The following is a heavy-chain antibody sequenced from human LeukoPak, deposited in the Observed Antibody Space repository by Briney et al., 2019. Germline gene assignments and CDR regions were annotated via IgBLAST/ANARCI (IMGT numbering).Heavy chain of an antibody. CDR1: GGSISSSSYY. D-gene: IGHD2-21*01. CDR2: IYYSGRT. J-gene: IGHJ4*02. CDR3: ARLQSSGLVWSVY. V-gene: IGHV4-39*01. Sequence: ASETLSLTCTVSGGSISSSSYYWGWIRQPPGKGLEWIGSIYYSGRTYYNPSLKSRVTISVDTSKNQFSLKLSSVTAADTAVYYCARLQSSGLVWSVYWGQGTLVTVSS.